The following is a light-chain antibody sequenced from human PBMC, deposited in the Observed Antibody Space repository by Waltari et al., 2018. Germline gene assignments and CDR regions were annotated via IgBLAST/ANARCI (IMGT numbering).Light chain of an antibody. CDR1: QDITIY. Sequence: DIQMTQSPSSLAASVGDRVTITCQASQDITIYLNWYQQKPGKAPKLLIYDTSKLETGVPSRFSGSGSGTHFTFTISSLQPEDIATYYCQVSFHFPLTFGGGTKLGIK. J-gene: IGKJ4*01. V-gene: IGKV1-33*01. CDR2: DTS. CDR3: QVSFHFPLT.